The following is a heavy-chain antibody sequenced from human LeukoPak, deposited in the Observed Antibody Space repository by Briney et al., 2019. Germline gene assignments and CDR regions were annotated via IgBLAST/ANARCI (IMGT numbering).Heavy chain of an antibody. Sequence: GGSLRLSCAASGYTFEVYAMLGVREAPGEGREWVSGMCWNWGSIGYADAVKGRFTISRDYAKNSLYLQMNSLRAEDTALYYCAKDILITGTPTSRLLGYYGMDVWRQGTTVTVSS. V-gene: IGHV3-9*01. J-gene: IGHJ6*02. CDR1: GYTFEVYA. D-gene: IGHD1-7*01. CDR3: AKDILITGTPTSRLLGYYGMDV. CDR2: MCWNWGSI.